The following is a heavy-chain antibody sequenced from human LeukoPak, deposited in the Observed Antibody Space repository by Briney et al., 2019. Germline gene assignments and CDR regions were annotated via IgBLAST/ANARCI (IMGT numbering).Heavy chain of an antibody. CDR3: ARAGYYDSSGYSILYYYYYMDV. J-gene: IGHJ6*03. Sequence: SEKVSCKASGGTFSSYAISWVRQAPGQGLEWMGGIIPIFGTANYAQKFQGRVTITTDESTSTAYMELSSLRSEDTAVYYCARAGYYDSSGYSILYYYYYMDVWGKGTTVTVSS. CDR2: IIPIFGTA. D-gene: IGHD3-22*01. V-gene: IGHV1-69*05. CDR1: GGTFSSYA.